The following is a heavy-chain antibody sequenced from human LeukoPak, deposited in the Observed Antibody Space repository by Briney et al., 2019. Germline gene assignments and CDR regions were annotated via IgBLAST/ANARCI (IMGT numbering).Heavy chain of an antibody. CDR2: IYYSGST. Sequence: SQTLSLTCTVSGGSISSGDYYWSWIRQPPGKGLKWIGHIYYSGSTYYNPSLKSRVTISVDTSKNQFSLKLSSETAADTAVYYCARIRRRGSGSFDYWGQGTVVTVSS. V-gene: IGHV4-30-4*01. CDR3: ARIRRRGSGSFDY. CDR1: GGSISSGDYY. J-gene: IGHJ4*02. D-gene: IGHD3-10*01.